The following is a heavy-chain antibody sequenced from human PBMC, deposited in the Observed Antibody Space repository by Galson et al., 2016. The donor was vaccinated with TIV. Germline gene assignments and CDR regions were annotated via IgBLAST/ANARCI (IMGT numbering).Heavy chain of an antibody. D-gene: IGHD1-1*01. Sequence: SLRLSCATSGFSFHHYTMHWVRQAPGKGLEWVSLISWHDDNTHYADSVKGRFTISRDNSRSSLYLEMNSLTTEDTALYFCAKDYMWKEDYYYMDVWGKGPTVTVSS. CDR2: ISWHDDNT. J-gene: IGHJ6*03. V-gene: IGHV3-43*01. CDR1: GFSFHHYT. CDR3: AKDYMWKEDYYYMDV.